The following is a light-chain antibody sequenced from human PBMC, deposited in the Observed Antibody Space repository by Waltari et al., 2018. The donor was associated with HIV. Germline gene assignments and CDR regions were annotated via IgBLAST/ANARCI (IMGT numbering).Light chain of an antibody. V-gene: IGLV2-14*03. CDR3: SSYTSSSTYV. Sequence: QSALTQPASVSGSPGQSITISCTGTRSDVGGYKYVSWYQQHPGKAPKLMIYDVSNRASGVSNRFSGSKSGNTASLTISGLQAEDEADYYCSSYTSSSTYVFGTGTKVTVL. J-gene: IGLJ1*01. CDR2: DVS. CDR1: RSDVGGYKY.